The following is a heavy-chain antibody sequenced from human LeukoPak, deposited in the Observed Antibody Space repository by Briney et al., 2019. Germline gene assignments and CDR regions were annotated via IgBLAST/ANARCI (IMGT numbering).Heavy chain of an antibody. CDR3: ARGLEFWLLEY. Sequence: GGSLRLSCVGSGFTFSGYGMHWVRQAPGKGPEWVAAFWANGITTYYGDSVKGRFTITRDNSKSTLYLQMNNLRVEDTALYYCARGLEFWLLEYRGRGTLVTVSS. D-gene: IGHD3-3*01. J-gene: IGHJ4*02. CDR1: GFTFSGYG. CDR2: FWANGITT. V-gene: IGHV3-33*01.